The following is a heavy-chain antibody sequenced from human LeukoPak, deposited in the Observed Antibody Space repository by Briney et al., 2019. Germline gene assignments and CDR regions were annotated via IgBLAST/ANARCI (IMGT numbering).Heavy chain of an antibody. CDR1: GGSISNYF. D-gene: IGHD3-10*01. V-gene: IGHV4-4*07. CDR3: TRGSMGGSGSYYRDFYYGMDV. CDR2: IHTSGST. Sequence: PSETLSLTCTVSGGSISNYFWSWLRQPAGKALEWIGRIHTSGSTNYNPSLKSRVTMSVDTSKNQFSLKLNSVTAADTAVYYCTRGSMGGSGSYYRDFYYGMDVWGQGTTATVSS. J-gene: IGHJ6*02.